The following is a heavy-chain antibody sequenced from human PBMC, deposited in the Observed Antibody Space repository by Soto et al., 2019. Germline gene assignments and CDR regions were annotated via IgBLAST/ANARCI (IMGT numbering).Heavy chain of an antibody. Sequence: TLSLTCTVSGGSISSGGYYWSWIRQHPGKGLEWIGYIYYSGSTYYNPSLKSRVTISVDTSKNQFSLTLSSVTAADTAVYYGARVLEIRGYLGWFVPWGQGTLVTVSS. J-gene: IGHJ5*02. V-gene: IGHV4-31*03. CDR1: GGSISSGGYY. D-gene: IGHD3-22*01. CDR2: IYYSGST. CDR3: ARVLEIRGYLGWFVP.